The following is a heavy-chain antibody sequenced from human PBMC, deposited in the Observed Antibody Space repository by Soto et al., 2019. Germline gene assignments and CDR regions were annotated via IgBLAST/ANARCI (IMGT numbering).Heavy chain of an antibody. CDR3: AREYTAWPLAYGLDV. CDR2: ISSHSDI. Sequence: LRLSCVGSGFTFSTYSINWVRQAPGKGLEWVSSISSHSDIYYADSVKGRFTISRDNAKNSVSLQMNSLRAEDTAVYYCAREYTAWPLAYGLDVWGQGTTVTVSS. CDR1: GFTFSTYS. V-gene: IGHV3-21*01. D-gene: IGHD2-2*02. J-gene: IGHJ6*02.